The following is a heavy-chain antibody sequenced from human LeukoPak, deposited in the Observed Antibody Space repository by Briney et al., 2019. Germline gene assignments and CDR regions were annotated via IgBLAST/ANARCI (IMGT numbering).Heavy chain of an antibody. CDR2: TYYRSKWYN. Sequence: SQTLSLTCGMPGDSPSGDRATCESIRQSPSRGLEWLGRTYYRSKWYNEYAVSVKGRITINPDTSKNQFSLQLNSVTPEDTALFFCARGVQGYHDYWGQGTLVTVSS. D-gene: IGHD5-12*01. CDR3: ARGVQGYHDY. CDR1: GDSPSGDRAT. J-gene: IGHJ4*02. V-gene: IGHV6-1*01.